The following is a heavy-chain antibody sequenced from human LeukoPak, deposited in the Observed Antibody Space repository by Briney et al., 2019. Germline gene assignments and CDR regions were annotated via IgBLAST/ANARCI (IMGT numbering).Heavy chain of an antibody. CDR1: GYTFTSYY. V-gene: IGHV1-46*01. CDR3: ARDRGLLCGSSGCLDS. D-gene: IGHD6-19*01. CDR2: NNPSTGTT. Sequence: ASVKVSCKTSGYTFTSYYMHWVRQAPGQGLEWMGLNNPSTGTTAYAQTFQGRVTMTRDASTSTVYMELSSLTSEDTAVYFCARDRGLLCGSSGCLDSWGQGTLVTVSS. J-gene: IGHJ4*02.